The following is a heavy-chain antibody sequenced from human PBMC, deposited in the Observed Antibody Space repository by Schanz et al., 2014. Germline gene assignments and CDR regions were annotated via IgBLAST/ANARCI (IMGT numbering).Heavy chain of an antibody. Sequence: QVQVEQSGPEVKKPGASVTVSCQASGYTFSFTSYNVHWVRQAPGQGLEWMGYINSSGGGTSYAQKFQDRLTVTRDTSRSTVYMELSSLRSEDTAVYYCARAPTAYCSDTSCLGTRFDYWGQGTLVTVSS. CDR1: GYTFSFTSYN. CDR2: INSSGGGT. CDR3: ARAPTAYCSDTSCLGTRFDY. J-gene: IGHJ4*02. D-gene: IGHD2-2*01. V-gene: IGHV1-46*03.